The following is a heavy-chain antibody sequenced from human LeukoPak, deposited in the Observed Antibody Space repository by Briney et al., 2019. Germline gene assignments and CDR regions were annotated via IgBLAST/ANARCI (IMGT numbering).Heavy chain of an antibody. Sequence: GGSLRLSCAASGFTVSDSMNWVRQAPGKGLEWVSSINSNSNYIYYADSVKGRFTISRDNAKDSLYLQMNSLRAEDTAAYYCAREKFADGYFQHWGQGILVTVSS. V-gene: IGHV3-21*01. CDR1: GFTVSDS. D-gene: IGHD3-10*01. CDR2: INSNSNYI. J-gene: IGHJ1*01. CDR3: AREKFADGYFQH.